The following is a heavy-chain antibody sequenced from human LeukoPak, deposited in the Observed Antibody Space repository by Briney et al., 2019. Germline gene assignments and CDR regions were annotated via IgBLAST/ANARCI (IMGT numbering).Heavy chain of an antibody. J-gene: IGHJ6*03. D-gene: IGHD3-3*01. CDR3: ARYEEYYYMDV. CDR1: GFTFSSYS. Sequence: GGSLRLSCAASGFTFSSYSMNWVRQAPGKGLEWVSSISSSSYIYYADSVKGRFTISRDNAKNSLYLQMNSLRAEDTAVYYCARYEEYYYMDVWGKGTTVTISS. CDR2: ISSSSYI. V-gene: IGHV3-21*01.